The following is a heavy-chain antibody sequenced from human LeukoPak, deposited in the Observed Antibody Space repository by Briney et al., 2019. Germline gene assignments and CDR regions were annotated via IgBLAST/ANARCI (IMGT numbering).Heavy chain of an antibody. D-gene: IGHD1-26*01. CDR2: IWYDGSNT. CDR1: GFTFTSYD. J-gene: IGHJ5*02. CDR3: AGDRKSGNFLGEFDH. Sequence: GGSLRLSCAASGFTFTSYDMHWVRQAPGKGLEWVALIWYDGSNTYYTDSVRGRFTISRDNSKSTLYLQMNSLRAEDTAIYYCAGDRKSGNFLGEFDHWGLGTLVTVSS. V-gene: IGHV3-33*01.